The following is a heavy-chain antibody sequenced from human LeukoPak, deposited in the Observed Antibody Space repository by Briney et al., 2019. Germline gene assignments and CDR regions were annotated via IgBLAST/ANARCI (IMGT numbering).Heavy chain of an antibody. V-gene: IGHV4-34*01. D-gene: IGHD3-10*01. CDR2: INHSGST. J-gene: IGHJ4*02. CDR3: ARGRVTYYYGSGSRPGYYFDY. CDR1: GGSFSGYY. Sequence: SETLSLTCAVYGGSFSGYYWSWIRQPPGKGLEWIGEINHSGSTNYNPSLKSRVTISVDTSKNQFSLKLSSVTAAGTAVYYCARGRVTYYYGSGSRPGYYFDYWGQGTLVTVSS.